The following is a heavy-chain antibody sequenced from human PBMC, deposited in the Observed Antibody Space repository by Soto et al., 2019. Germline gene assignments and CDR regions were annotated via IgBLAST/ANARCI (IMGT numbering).Heavy chain of an antibody. D-gene: IGHD3-22*01. CDR2: IYYSGST. V-gene: IGHV4-30-4*01. J-gene: IGHJ4*02. CDR1: GGSISNGDYY. CDR3: ARDVGRLGSSGYYGHYFDY. Sequence: SETLSLTCTVSGGSISNGDYYWSWIRQPPGKGLEWIGYIYYSGSTYYNPSLKSRVTISVDTSKNQFSLKLSSVTAADTAVYYCARDVGRLGSSGYYGHYFDYWGQGTLVTVSS.